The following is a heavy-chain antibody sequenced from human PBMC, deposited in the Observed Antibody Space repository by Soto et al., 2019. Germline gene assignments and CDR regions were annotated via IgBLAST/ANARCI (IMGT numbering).Heavy chain of an antibody. CDR2: INPNSGVT. V-gene: IGHV1-2*04. D-gene: IGHD5-12*01. J-gene: IGHJ6*02. Sequence: ASVKVSCKASGYTFTGYFIHWVRQAPGQGLEWMGWINPNSGVTDYAQKFQGWVTMTRDTSISTAYMELTRLTSDATAVYYCASTRRDGYNNYYYYYGMDVWGQGTTVTVSS. CDR3: ASTRRDGYNNYYYYYGMDV. CDR1: GYTFTGYF.